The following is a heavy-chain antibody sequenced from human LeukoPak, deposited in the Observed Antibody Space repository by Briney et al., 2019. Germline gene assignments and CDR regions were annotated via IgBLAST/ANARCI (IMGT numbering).Heavy chain of an antibody. CDR3: ARDRLQLQS. Sequence: SETLSLTCTVSGGSISNYYWNWIRQPPGKGLEWIGYIYYTGNTNYNPSLKSRVTISVDTSKNQFSLKLSSVTAADTAVCYCARDRLQLQSWGQGTLVTVSS. J-gene: IGHJ5*02. CDR1: GGSISNYY. V-gene: IGHV4-59*01. D-gene: IGHD5-24*01. CDR2: IYYTGNT.